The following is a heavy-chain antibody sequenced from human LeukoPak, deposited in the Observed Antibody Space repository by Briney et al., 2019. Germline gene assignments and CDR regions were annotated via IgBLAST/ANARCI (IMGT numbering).Heavy chain of an antibody. D-gene: IGHD3-22*01. V-gene: IGHV4-4*07. CDR2: MYTSGST. CDR3: ARATPAYYDSSGYYDYYYYYYMDV. CDR1: GGSISSYY. J-gene: IGHJ6*03. Sequence: SETLSLTCTVSGGSISSYYWSWIRQPAGKGLEWIGLMYTSGSTNYNPSLKSRVTMSLDTSKNQFSLKLSSVTAADTAVYYCARATPAYYDSSGYYDYYYYYYMDVWGKGTTVTVSS.